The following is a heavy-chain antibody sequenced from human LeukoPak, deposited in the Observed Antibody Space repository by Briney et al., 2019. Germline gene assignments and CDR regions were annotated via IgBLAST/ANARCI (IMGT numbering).Heavy chain of an antibody. CDR2: ISGSGDSR. CDR1: GSTFSNYA. J-gene: IGHJ4*02. CDR3: AKDSPHCSGASCYAGFDG. Sequence: GGSLRLSCAASGSTFSNYAMSWVRQAPGKGLEWVSAISGSGDSRYYADSVKGRFAISRDNSKNTLSLQMNGLRAEDTAVYYCAKDSPHCSGASCYAGFDGWGQGTLVTVSS. D-gene: IGHD2-15*01. V-gene: IGHV3-23*01.